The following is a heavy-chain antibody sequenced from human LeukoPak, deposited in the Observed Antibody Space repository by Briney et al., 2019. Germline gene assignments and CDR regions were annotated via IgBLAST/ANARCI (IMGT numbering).Heavy chain of an antibody. D-gene: IGHD6-19*01. Sequence: GGSLRLSCAASGFTFSSYWMHWVRQVPGKGLVWVSRINTDGNSTRYADSVKGRFTVSRDNAKNTLYLQMNSLRVEDTAVYYCARNPYSSAWYADWGQGTLVTVSS. CDR1: GFTFSSYW. CDR2: INTDGNST. J-gene: IGHJ4*02. V-gene: IGHV3-74*01. CDR3: ARNPYSSAWYAD.